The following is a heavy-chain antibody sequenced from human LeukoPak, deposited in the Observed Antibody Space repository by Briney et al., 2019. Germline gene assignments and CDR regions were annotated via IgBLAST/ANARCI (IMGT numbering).Heavy chain of an antibody. V-gene: IGHV1-69*05. CDR2: IIPIFGTA. CDR3: ARRAAGGTPGNYYYYMDV. D-gene: IGHD1-1*01. J-gene: IGHJ6*03. Sequence: SVKVSCKASGGTFSSYAISWARQAPGQGLEWMGGIIPIFGTANYAQKFQGRVTITTDESTSTAYMELSSLRSEDTAVYYCARRAAGGTPGNYYYYMDVWGKGTTVTVSS. CDR1: GGTFSSYA.